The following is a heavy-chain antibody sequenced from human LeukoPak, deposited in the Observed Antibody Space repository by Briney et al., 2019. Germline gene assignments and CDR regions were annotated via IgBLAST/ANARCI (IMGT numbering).Heavy chain of an antibody. CDR2: VWPDDSDT. CDR3: ARLVGRILTFTPRYFDY. D-gene: IGHD2-2*01. J-gene: IGHJ4*02. Sequence: PGESLKISCKASGYSFTSYWIGWVRQMPGKGLEWMGIVWPDDSDTRYSPSFQGQVTISADKSTSTAYLQWSSLKASDTAMYYCARLVGRILTFTPRYFDYWGQGTLVTVSS. CDR1: GYSFTSYW. V-gene: IGHV5-51*01.